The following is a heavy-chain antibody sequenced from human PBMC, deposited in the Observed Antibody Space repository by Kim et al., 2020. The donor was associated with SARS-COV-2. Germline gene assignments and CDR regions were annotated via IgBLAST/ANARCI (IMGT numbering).Heavy chain of an antibody. CDR3: AFYPGYSGYDYRDWCSGGSCYSGY. CDR2: IDPSDSYT. Sequence: GESLKISCKGSGYSFTSYWISWVRQMPGKGLEWMGRIDPSDSYTNYSPSFQGHVTISADKSISTAYLQWSSLKASDTAMYYCAFYPGYSGYDYRDWCSGGSCYSGYWGQGTLGTVSS. CDR1: GYSFTSYW. D-gene: IGHD5-12*01. V-gene: IGHV5-10-1*01. J-gene: IGHJ4*02.